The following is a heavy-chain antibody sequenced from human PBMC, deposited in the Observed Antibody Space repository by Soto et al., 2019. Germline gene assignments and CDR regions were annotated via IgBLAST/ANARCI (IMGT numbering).Heavy chain of an antibody. CDR2: IWYDGSNK. V-gene: IGHV3-33*01. D-gene: IGHD6-19*01. J-gene: IGHJ4*02. CDR1: GFTFSNYG. CDR3: ARERPNSSGWYDY. Sequence: GGSLRLSCAASGFTFSNYGMHWVRQAPGKGLEWVAVIWYDGSNKYYADSVKGRFTISRDNSKNTLYLQMNSLRAEDTAVFYCARERPNSSGWYDYWGQGTLVTVSS.